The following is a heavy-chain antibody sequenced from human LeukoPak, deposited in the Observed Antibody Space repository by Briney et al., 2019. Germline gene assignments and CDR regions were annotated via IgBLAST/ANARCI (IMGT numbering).Heavy chain of an antibody. V-gene: IGHV5-51*01. D-gene: IGHD6-13*01. CDR2: IYPGDSNT. CDR1: GYSFTNYL. J-gene: IGHJ5*02. Sequence: GASLKISSKGSGYSFTNYLICCLRQMPGKGLEWMGIIYPGDSNTKYSPSFQGQVNISADKSISTAYLQWRSLKASDTAMYYCARHSLYGSSSWYWFDPWGQGTLVTVSS. CDR3: ARHSLYGSSSWYWFDP.